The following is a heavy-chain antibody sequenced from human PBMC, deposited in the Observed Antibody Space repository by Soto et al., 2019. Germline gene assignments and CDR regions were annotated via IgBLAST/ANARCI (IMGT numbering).Heavy chain of an antibody. J-gene: IGHJ4*02. CDR2: ISWDGLAQ. Sequence: PGGSLTLTFAASGFTFSRYGMHWVRQAPGMGLEWVAVISWDGLAQYYGDSVKGRFTISRDNSQSTLYLQMNSLRTEDTAIYYCAKETIQVGGPNYFDYWGQGVLVTVSS. D-gene: IGHD1-1*01. CDR1: GFTFSRYG. CDR3: AKETIQVGGPNYFDY. V-gene: IGHV3-30*18.